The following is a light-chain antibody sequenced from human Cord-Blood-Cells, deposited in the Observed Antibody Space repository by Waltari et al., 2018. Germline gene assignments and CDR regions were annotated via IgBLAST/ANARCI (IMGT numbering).Light chain of an antibody. CDR2: EGS. Sequence: QSALTQPASVSGSSGQSITISCTGTSSDVGSYNLVSWYQQHPGKAPNLMIYEGSKRPSGVSNRFSGSKSGNTASLTISGLQAEDEADYYCCSYAGSSTWVFGGGTKLTVL. J-gene: IGLJ3*02. CDR3: CSYAGSSTWV. V-gene: IGLV2-23*01. CDR1: SSDVGSYNL.